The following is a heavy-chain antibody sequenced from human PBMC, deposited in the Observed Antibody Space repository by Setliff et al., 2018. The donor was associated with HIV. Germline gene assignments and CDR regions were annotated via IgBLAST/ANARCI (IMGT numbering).Heavy chain of an antibody. V-gene: IGHV4-4*07. CDR2: IYASGST. Sequence: SETLSLTCTVSGGSFSSYHWSWIRHRAGKGLEWIGHIYASGSTKYNPSLQSRVTLSIDTSKNQFSLKLRSVTAADTAIYYCARRVDNSGTFPDKNWFDPWGQGRLVTVSS. CDR3: ARRVDNSGTFPDKNWFDP. J-gene: IGHJ5*02. CDR1: GGSFSSYH. D-gene: IGHD3-10*01.